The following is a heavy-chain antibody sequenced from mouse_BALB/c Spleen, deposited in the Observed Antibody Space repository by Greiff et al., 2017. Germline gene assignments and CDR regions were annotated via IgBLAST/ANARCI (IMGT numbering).Heavy chain of an antibody. CDR2: IYPYNGGT. Sequence: VQLQQSGPELVKPGASVKISCKASGYTFTDYNMHWVKQSHGKSLEWIGYIYPYNGGTGYNQKFKSKATLTVDNSSSTAYMELRSLTSEDSAVYYCARGDFDGYYFWYFDVWGAGTTGTVSS. CDR1: GYTFTDYN. V-gene: IGHV1S29*02. J-gene: IGHJ1*01. CDR3: ARGDFDGYYFWYFDV. D-gene: IGHD2-3*01.